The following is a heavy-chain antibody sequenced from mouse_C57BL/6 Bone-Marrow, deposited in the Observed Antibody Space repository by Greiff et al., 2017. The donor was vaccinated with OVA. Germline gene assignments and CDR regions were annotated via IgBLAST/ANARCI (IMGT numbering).Heavy chain of an antibody. V-gene: IGHV1-82*01. CDR3: ARGYVAWFAY. Sequence: QVQLQQSGPELVKPGASVKISCKASGYAFSSSWMNWVKQRPGKGLEWLGRIYPGDGDTNYNGKFKGKATLTADKSSSTAYMQLSSLTSEDSAVYFCARGYVAWFAYWGQGTLVTVSA. D-gene: IGHD1-2*01. CDR1: GYAFSSSW. CDR2: IYPGDGDT. J-gene: IGHJ3*01.